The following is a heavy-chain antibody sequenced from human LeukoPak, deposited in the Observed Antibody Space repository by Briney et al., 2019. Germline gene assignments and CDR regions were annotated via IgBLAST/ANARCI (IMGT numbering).Heavy chain of an antibody. D-gene: IGHD2-15*01. CDR1: GFTFSSYE. CDR2: ISSSATTI. V-gene: IGHV3-48*03. J-gene: IGHJ4*02. CDR3: ARDKGGDFEY. Sequence: GGSLRLSCEASGFTFSSYEMNWVRQAPGKGLEWVSYISSSATTIYYADSVKGRFTISRDNAKSSLYLQMNSLRAEDTAVYYCARDKGGDFEYWGQGTLVTVSS.